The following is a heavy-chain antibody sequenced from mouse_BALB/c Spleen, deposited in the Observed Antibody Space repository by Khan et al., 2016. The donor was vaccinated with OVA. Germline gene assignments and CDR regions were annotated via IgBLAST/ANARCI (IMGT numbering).Heavy chain of an antibody. D-gene: IGHD2-1*01. Sequence: QVQLQQSGRELVKPGASVKMSCKASGYSFISYYIHWVKQRPGQGLEWIGWIFPVDGRSKYNEKFKGKTALTADKSSSTAYMLLSSLTSEDSAIYFCAISKYGRHWYFDVWGAGTTVTVSS. J-gene: IGHJ1*01. CDR2: IFPVDGRS. V-gene: IGHV1S56*01. CDR1: GYSFISYY. CDR3: AISKYGRHWYFDV.